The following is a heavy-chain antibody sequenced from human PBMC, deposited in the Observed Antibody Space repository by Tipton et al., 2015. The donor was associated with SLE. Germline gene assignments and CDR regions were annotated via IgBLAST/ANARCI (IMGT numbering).Heavy chain of an antibody. CDR2: VYHSGGT. V-gene: IGHV4-38-2*01. CDR3: VSNWNDSPYYYYGLYV. CDR1: GYFISSGYY. J-gene: IGHJ6*02. D-gene: IGHD1-1*01. Sequence: TLSLTCAVSGYFISSGYYWGWIRQSPGKGLEWIGSVYHSGGTYYNPPLKSRVTISVDTSKNQFSLNLSSVSAADTAVYYCVSNWNDSPYYYYGLYVWGQGTTVTVSS.